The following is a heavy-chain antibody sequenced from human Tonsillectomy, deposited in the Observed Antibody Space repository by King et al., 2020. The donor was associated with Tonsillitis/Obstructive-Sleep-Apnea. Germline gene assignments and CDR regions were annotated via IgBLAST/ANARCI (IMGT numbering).Heavy chain of an antibody. CDR2: ISGSGGST. CDR1: GFTFSSYA. D-gene: IGHD2-2*01. J-gene: IGHJ5*02. V-gene: IGHV3-23*04. CDR3: AKVGDCCTTTSCRNWFDP. Sequence: VQLVESGGGLVQPGGSLRLSCAASGFTFSSYAMSWVRQAPGKGLEWVSAISGSGGSTYYADSVKGRFTISRDNSKNTLYLQMNSLRAEDTAVYYCAKVGDCCTTTSCRNWFDPWGQGTLVTVSS.